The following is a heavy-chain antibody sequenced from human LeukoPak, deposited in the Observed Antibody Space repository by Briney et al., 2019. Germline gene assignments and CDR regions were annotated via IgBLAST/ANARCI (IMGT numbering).Heavy chain of an antibody. CDR2: ISYDGSNK. V-gene: IGHV3-30-3*01. J-gene: IGHJ5*02. D-gene: IGHD4/OR15-4a*01. CDR1: GFTFSSYA. Sequence: GGSLRLSCAASGFTFSSYAMHWVRQAPGKGLEWVAVISYDGSNKYYADSVKGRFTISRDNSKNTLYLQMNSLRAEDTAVYYCGRDGASPGPLRPFDPWGQGTLVTVSS. CDR3: GRDGASPGPLRPFDP.